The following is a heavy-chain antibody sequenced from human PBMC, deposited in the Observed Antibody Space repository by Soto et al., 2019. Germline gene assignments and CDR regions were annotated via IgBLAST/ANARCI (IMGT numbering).Heavy chain of an antibody. CDR3: ARPAATVIFNSGMDV. CDR1: GFTFSDYA. CDR2: ISFDGSNE. Sequence: GGSLRLSCAASGFTFSDYAMHWVRQAPGKGLEWVAIISFDGSNEHYADSVQGRFTISRDNSENTLYLQMNSLRADDTAVYYCARPAATVIFNSGMDVWGQGTTVTVSS. V-gene: IGHV3-30-3*01. D-gene: IGHD4-17*01. J-gene: IGHJ6*02.